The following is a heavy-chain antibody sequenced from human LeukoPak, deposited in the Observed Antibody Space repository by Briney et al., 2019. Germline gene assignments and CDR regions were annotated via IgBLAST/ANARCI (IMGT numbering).Heavy chain of an antibody. CDR2: INPNSGGT. J-gene: IGHJ4*02. D-gene: IGHD3-10*01. Sequence: EASVKVSCKASGYTFTGYYMHWVRQAPGQGLEWMGWINPNSGGTNYAQKFQGRVTMTRDTSISTAYMELSRLRSDDTAVYYCARGPGGFGESPHFDYWGQGTLVTVSS. V-gene: IGHV1-2*02. CDR1: GYTFTGYY. CDR3: ARGPGGFGESPHFDY.